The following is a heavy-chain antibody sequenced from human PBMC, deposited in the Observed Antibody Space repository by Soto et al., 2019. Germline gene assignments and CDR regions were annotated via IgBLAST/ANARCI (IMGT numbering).Heavy chain of an antibody. D-gene: IGHD1-1*01. CDR2: LNPDSGGT. V-gene: IGHV1-2*04. CDR3: VRGMTYNPPPREAVDI. CDR1: GYTFTGYY. Sequence: QVQLVQSGAEMKRPGASVKVSCKSFGYTFTGYYIHWVRQAPGQGLEWMGWLNPDSGGTDYAEKFVNWVTMTRGTSIGTAYLELGRLKPDHTAIYYCVRGMTYNPPPREAVDIWGQGKLVTVSS. J-gene: IGHJ3*02.